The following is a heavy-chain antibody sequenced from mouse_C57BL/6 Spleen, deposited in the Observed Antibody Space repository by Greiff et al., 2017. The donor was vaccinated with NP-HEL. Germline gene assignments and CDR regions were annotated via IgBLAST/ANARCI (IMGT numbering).Heavy chain of an antibody. CDR1: GFSLSTSGMG. V-gene: IGHV8-12*01. D-gene: IGHD2-3*01. CDR3: ARMADGYYWYFDV. Sequence: QVTLKESGPGILQSSQTLSLTCSFSGFSLSTSGMGVSWIRQPSGKGLEWLAHIYWDDDKRYNPSLKSRLTISKYTSRNQVFLKITSVYTADTATYYCARMADGYYWYFDVWGTGTTVTVSS. J-gene: IGHJ1*03. CDR2: IYWDDDK.